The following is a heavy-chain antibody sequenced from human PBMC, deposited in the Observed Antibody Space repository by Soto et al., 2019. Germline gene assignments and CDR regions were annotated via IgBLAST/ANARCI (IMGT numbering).Heavy chain of an antibody. V-gene: IGHV4-61*01. Sequence: QVRLQESGPGLVRPSETLSLTCAVSGASVDSAHHFWIWLRLPPGQGLEWIGYVYHSATTNYTPSLRSRVTISADTSKNQFSLMLQSVTAADTAVYFCARGERGSGHYGIDVWGRGTSVTVSS. J-gene: IGHJ6*02. CDR3: ARGERGSGHYGIDV. CDR1: GASVDSAHHF. CDR2: VYHSATT. D-gene: IGHD2-15*01.